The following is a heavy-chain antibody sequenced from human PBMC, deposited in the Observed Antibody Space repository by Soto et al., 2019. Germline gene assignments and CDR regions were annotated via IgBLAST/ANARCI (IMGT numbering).Heavy chain of an antibody. Sequence: SQTLSLTCAISGDRVSSNSAAWNWIRQSPSRGLEWLGRTYYRSKWYNDYAVSVKSRITINPDTSKNQFSLQLNSVTPEDTAVYYCAREYSSGWRRYYYYGMDVWGQGTTVTVSS. CDR1: GDRVSSNSAA. D-gene: IGHD6-19*01. CDR3: AREYSSGWRRYYYYGMDV. J-gene: IGHJ6*02. V-gene: IGHV6-1*01. CDR2: TYYRSKWYN.